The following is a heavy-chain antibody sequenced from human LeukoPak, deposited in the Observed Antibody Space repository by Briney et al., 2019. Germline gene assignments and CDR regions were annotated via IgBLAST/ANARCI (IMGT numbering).Heavy chain of an antibody. CDR2: ISGSGGRT. Sequence: GGSLRLSCAASGLTFSSYAMSWARQAPGKWLEWVSDISGSGGRTYYTDSVKGRFTISRDNSKNTLYMQMNSLRAEDTAVYYCANSGWSRRVFSRTFDSWGQGTLVTVSS. CDR1: GLTFSSYA. D-gene: IGHD6-19*01. CDR3: ANSGWSRRVFSRTFDS. J-gene: IGHJ4*02. V-gene: IGHV3-23*01.